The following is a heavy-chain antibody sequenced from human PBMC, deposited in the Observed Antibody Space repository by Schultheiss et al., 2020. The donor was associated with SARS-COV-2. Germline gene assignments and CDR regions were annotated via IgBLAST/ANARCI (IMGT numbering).Heavy chain of an antibody. Sequence: SVKVSCKASGGTFSSYAISWVRQAPGQGLEWVGGIIPIFGIANYAQKFQGRVTITADESTSTAYMELSSLRSEDTAVYYCARDSPRILGNYYYYAMDVWGQGTTVTVSS. D-gene: IGHD1-14*01. CDR3: ARDSPRILGNYYYYAMDV. CDR2: IIPIFGIA. CDR1: GGTFSSYA. J-gene: IGHJ6*02. V-gene: IGHV1-69*13.